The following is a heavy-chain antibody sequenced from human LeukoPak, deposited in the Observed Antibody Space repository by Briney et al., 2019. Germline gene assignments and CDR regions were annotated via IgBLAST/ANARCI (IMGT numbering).Heavy chain of an antibody. V-gene: IGHV3-33*01. J-gene: IGHJ4*02. D-gene: IGHD3-22*01. CDR1: GFTFSSYG. Sequence: PGGSLRLSCAASGFTFSSYGMHWVRQAPGKGLEWVAVIWYDGSNKYYADSVKGRFTISRDNAKNSLYLQMNSLRAEDTAVYYCARDRVVITGDYFDYWGQGTLVTVSS. CDR3: ARDRVVITGDYFDY. CDR2: IWYDGSNK.